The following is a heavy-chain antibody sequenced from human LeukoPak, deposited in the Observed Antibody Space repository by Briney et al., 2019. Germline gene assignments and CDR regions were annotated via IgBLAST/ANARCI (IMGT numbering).Heavy chain of an antibody. CDR3: AKYGSGSYYNGLY. Sequence: PGGSLRLSCAASGFTFSSYAMNWVRQAPGKGLQWVSPISVSGENTYYADSVKGRFTISRDISKSTLYLQMNSLRDEDTAVYYCAKYGSGSYYNGLYWGQGTLVTVSS. D-gene: IGHD3-10*01. CDR2: ISVSGENT. J-gene: IGHJ4*02. CDR1: GFTFSSYA. V-gene: IGHV3-23*01.